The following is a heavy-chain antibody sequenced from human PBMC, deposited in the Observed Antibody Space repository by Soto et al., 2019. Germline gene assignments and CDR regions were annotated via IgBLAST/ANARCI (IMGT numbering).Heavy chain of an antibody. J-gene: IGHJ4*02. V-gene: IGHV1-18*01. CDR2: ISAYNGNT. D-gene: IGHD2-2*03. Sequence: SWVRQAPGQGLEWMGWISAYNGNTNYAQKLQGRVTMTTDTSTSTAYMELRSLRSDDTAVYYCARDGDCSSTSCYDYWGQGTLVTVSS. CDR3: ARDGDCSSTSCYDY.